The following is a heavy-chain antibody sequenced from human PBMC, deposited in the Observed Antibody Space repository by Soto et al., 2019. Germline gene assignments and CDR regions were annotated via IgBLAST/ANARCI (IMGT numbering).Heavy chain of an antibody. J-gene: IGHJ6*02. CDR3: ARGPVLLWFGELLNYYYGMDV. CDR1: GYTFTGYY. CDR2: INPNSGGT. V-gene: IGHV1-2*04. Sequence: QVQLVQSGAEVKKPGASVKVSCKASGYTFTGYYMHWVRQAPGQGLEWMGWINPNSGGTNYAQKFQGWVTMTRDTSISTADMELSRLRSDDTAVYYCARGPVLLWFGELLNYYYGMDVWGQGTTVTVSS. D-gene: IGHD3-10*01.